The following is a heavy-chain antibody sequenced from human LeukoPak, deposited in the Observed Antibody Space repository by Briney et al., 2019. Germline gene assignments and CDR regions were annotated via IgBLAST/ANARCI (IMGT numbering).Heavy chain of an antibody. Sequence: ASLKVSCKASGYTFTGYYMHWVRQAPGQGLEWMGWINPNSGGTNYAQKFQGRVTMTRDTSISTAYMELSRLRSDDTAVYYCARDYYDSSGPPRFDPWGQGTLVTVSS. J-gene: IGHJ5*02. CDR1: GYTFTGYY. D-gene: IGHD3-22*01. CDR2: INPNSGGT. CDR3: ARDYYDSSGPPRFDP. V-gene: IGHV1-2*02.